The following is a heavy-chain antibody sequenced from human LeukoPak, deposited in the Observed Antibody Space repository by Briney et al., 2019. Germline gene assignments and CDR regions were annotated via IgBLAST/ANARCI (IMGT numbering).Heavy chain of an antibody. D-gene: IGHD2-2*01. V-gene: IGHV1-24*01. J-gene: IGHJ4*02. CDR1: GYTLTELS. CDR2: FDPEDGET. CDR3: ATSYCSSTSCYSFDY. Sequence: ASVKVSCKVSGYTLTELSMHWVRQAPGKGLEWMGGFDPEDGETIYAQKFLGRVTMTEDTSTDTAYMELSSLRSEDTAVYYCATSYCSSTSCYSFDYWGQGTLVTVSS.